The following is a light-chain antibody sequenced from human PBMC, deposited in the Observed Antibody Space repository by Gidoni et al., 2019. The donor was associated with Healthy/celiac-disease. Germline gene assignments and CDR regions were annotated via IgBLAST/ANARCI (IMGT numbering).Light chain of an antibody. CDR2: DVS. CDR1: SSDVGGYNY. Sequence: QSALPQPASGQSITISCTGTSSDVGGYNYVSWYQQHPGKAPKLMIYDVSNRPSGGSNRFSGSKSGNTASLTISGLQAEDEADYYCSSYTSSSTLPYVFGTGTKVTVL. CDR3: SSYTSSSTLPYV. J-gene: IGLJ1*01. V-gene: IGLV2-14*01.